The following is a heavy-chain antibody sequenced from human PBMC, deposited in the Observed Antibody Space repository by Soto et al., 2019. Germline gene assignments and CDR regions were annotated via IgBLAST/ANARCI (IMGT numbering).Heavy chain of an antibody. CDR1: GGSVSSGSYY. V-gene: IGHV4-61*01. J-gene: IGHJ1*01. Sequence: ETLSLTCTVSGGSVSSGSYYWSWIRQPPGKGLEWIGYIYYSGSTNYNPSLKSRVTISVDTSKNQFSLKLSSVTAADTAVYYCARWGPVIAAAGSEYFQHWGQGTLVTVSS. CDR2: IYYSGST. D-gene: IGHD6-13*01. CDR3: ARWGPVIAAAGSEYFQH.